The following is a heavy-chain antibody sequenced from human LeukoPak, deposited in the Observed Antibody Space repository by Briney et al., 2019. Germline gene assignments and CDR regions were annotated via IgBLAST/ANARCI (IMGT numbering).Heavy chain of an antibody. J-gene: IGHJ4*02. CDR1: GGSISSGSYY. CDR3: ARYTIFGVAIRTAYFDY. Sequence: PSQTLSLTCTVSGGSISSGSYYWSWIRQPAGKGLEWIGRIYTSGSTNYNPSLKSRVTISVDTSKNQFSLKLSSVTAADTAVYYCARYTIFGVAIRTAYFDYWGQGTLVTVSS. D-gene: IGHD3-3*01. CDR2: IYTSGST. V-gene: IGHV4-61*02.